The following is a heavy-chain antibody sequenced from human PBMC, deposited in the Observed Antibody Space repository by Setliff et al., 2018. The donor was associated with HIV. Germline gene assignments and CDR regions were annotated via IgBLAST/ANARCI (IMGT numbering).Heavy chain of an antibody. CDR1: GLTFNRYW. V-gene: IGHV3-20*04. CDR3: ATKEPGTTYFQH. D-gene: IGHD1-1*01. CDR2: INWNGGST. Sequence: GSLRLSCVVSGLTFNRYWMSWVRQAPGKGLEWVSGINWNGGSTGYADSVKGRFTISRDNAKNSLYLEMKSLRAEDTAVYYCATKEPGTTYFQHWGQGTLVTVSS. J-gene: IGHJ1*01.